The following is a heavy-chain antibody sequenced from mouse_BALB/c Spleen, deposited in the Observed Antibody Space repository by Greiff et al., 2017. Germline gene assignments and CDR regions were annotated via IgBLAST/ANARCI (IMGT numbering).Heavy chain of an antibody. CDR2: ISSGGST. V-gene: IGHV5-6-5*01. CDR3: ARGRAWFAY. J-gene: IGHJ3*01. CDR1: GFTFSSYA. Sequence: EVQLVESGGGLVKPGGSLKLSCAASGFTFSSYAMSWVRQTPEKRLEWVASISSGGSTYYPDSVKGRFTISRDNARNILYLQMSSLRSEDTAMYYCARGRAWFAYWGQGTLVTVSA.